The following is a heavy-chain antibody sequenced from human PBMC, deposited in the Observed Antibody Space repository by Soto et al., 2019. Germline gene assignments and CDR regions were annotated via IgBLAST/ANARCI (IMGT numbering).Heavy chain of an antibody. D-gene: IGHD6-19*01. CDR2: IIPMFGTP. V-gene: IGHV1-69*01. CDR1: GGTLTKHA. J-gene: IGHJ3*01. CDR3: ASGGTSGWLKGAYDV. Sequence: QVQLVQSGAEVKKPGSSVTVSCRASGGTLTKHAITWVRRAPGQGLEWLGGIIPMFGTPNYQQKFKGRVTITAADSTNTSHMELIGLSSGDTAVYYCASGGTSGWLKGAYDVWGQGTMVTVSS.